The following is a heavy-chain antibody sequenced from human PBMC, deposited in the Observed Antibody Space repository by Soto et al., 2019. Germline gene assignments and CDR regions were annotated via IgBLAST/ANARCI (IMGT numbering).Heavy chain of an antibody. V-gene: IGHV1-58*01. Sequence: SVKVSCKASGFTFTSSAVQWVRQARGQRLEWIGWIVVGSGNTNYAQKFQERVTITRDMSTSTAYMELSSLRSEDTAVYYCAADGGLYCSGGSCYVAYYYYGMDVWGQGTTVTVSS. J-gene: IGHJ6*02. CDR2: IVVGSGNT. D-gene: IGHD2-15*01. CDR3: AADGGLYCSGGSCYVAYYYYGMDV. CDR1: GFTFTSSA.